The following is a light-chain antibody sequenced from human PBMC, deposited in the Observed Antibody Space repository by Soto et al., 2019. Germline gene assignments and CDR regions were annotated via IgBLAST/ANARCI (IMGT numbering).Light chain of an antibody. J-gene: IGKJ4*01. CDR3: QQYGSSLLT. V-gene: IGKV3-20*01. CDR2: GAS. CDR1: QSVSSSY. Sequence: EIVLTQSPGTLSLSPGERATLSCRASQSVSSSYLAWYQQKPGQAPRLLIYGASSRATGIPDRFSGSWSGTDFTITISRLEPEDFAVYYCQQYGSSLLTFGGGTKVEIK.